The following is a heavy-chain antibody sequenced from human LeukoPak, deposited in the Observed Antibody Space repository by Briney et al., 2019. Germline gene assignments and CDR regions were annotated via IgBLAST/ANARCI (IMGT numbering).Heavy chain of an antibody. Sequence: GGSLRLSCAVSGFTFSSHWMFWVRQVPGKGLEWVSQINNDGSGTTYADSVKGRFTISRDNANNSLYLQMNSLRAEDTAVFYCARNSYGTGDYWGQGTLVTVSS. CDR2: INNDGSGT. CDR3: ARNSYGTGDY. CDR1: GFTFSSHW. J-gene: IGHJ4*02. V-gene: IGHV3-74*01. D-gene: IGHD1-1*01.